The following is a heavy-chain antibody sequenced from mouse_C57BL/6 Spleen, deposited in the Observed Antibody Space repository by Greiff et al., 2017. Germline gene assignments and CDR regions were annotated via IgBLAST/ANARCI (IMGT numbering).Heavy chain of an antibody. J-gene: IGHJ3*01. CDR3: ARSYYGSSDAY. Sequence: EVQLQESGAELVKPGASVKLSCTASGFTIKDYYMHWVKQRTEQGLEWIGRIDPEDGDTKYAPKFQGKATITADTSSNTAYLQLSSLTSEDTAVDYSARSYYGSSDAYWGQGTMVTVSA. CDR1: GFTIKDYY. V-gene: IGHV14-2*01. D-gene: IGHD1-1*01. CDR2: IDPEDGDT.